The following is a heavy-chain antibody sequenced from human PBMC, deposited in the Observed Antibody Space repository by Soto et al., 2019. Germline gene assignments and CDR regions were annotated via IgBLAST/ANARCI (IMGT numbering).Heavy chain of an antibody. D-gene: IGHD3-22*01. J-gene: IGHJ5*02. CDR3: ARGYYYDSSGYYRAWFDP. CDR1: GGSVSSGSYY. V-gene: IGHV4-61*01. CDR2: IYYSGST. Sequence: QVQLQESGPGLVKPSETLSLTCTVSGGSVSSGSYYWSWIRQPPGKGLEWIGYIYYSGSTNYNPSLKSRVTISVDTSKNQFSLKLSSVTAADTAVYYCARGYYYDSSGYYRAWFDPWGQGTLVTVSS.